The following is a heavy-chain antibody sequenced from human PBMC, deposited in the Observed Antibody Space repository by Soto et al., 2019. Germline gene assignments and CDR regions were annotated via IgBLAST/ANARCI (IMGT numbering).Heavy chain of an antibody. CDR1: GDSISSYD. V-gene: IGHV4-59*08. J-gene: IGHJ6*04. CDR2: IYYSGST. Sequence: PSETLSLTWSVSGDSISSYDWSWIRQPPGKGLEWIGNIYYSGSTYYNPSLKSRLIISIDTSKNQFSLKVGSVTAAATAVNYCASSTQYGMKVWGKGSKGIFSS. CDR3: ASSTQYGMKV.